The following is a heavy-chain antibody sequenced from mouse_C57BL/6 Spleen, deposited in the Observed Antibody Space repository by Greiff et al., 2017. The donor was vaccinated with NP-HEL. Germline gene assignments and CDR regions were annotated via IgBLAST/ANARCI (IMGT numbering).Heavy chain of an antibody. D-gene: IGHD1-1*01. CDR3: AREGGYYAFRGGFDY. V-gene: IGHV1-78*01. J-gene: IGHJ2*01. CDR1: GYTFTDHT. Sequence: QVQLQQSDAELVKPGASVKISCKVSGYTFTDHTIHWMKQRPEQGLEWIGYIYPRDGSTKYTEKFKGKATLTADNSSSTAYMQLNSLTSEDSAVYFCAREGGYYAFRGGFDYWGQGTTLTVSS. CDR2: IYPRDGST.